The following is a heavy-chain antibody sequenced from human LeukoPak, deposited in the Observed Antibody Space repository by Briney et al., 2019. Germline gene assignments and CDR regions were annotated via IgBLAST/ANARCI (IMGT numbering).Heavy chain of an antibody. J-gene: IGHJ4*02. CDR3: ARTSSTSCCFLDY. CDR2: IYYSGST. D-gene: IGHD2-2*01. V-gene: IGHV4-39*01. CDR1: GGSISSSSYY. Sequence: PSETLSLTCTVSGGSISSSSYYWGWIRQPPGKGLEWIGSIYYSGSTYYNPSLKSRVTISVDTSKNQFSLKLSSVTAADTAVYYCARTSSTSCCFLDYWGQGTLVTVSS.